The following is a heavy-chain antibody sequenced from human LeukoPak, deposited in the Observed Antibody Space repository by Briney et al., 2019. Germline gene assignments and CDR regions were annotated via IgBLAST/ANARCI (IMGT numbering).Heavy chain of an antibody. CDR1: GFTFSNFA. V-gene: IGHV3-21*01. CDR2: IVGSSST. Sequence: GGSLRLSCAASGFTFSNFAMTWVRQAPGKGLEWVSSIVGSSSTYYADSLKGRFTISRDNAKNSLYLQMNSLRAEDTAVYYCAIDTSQDSWGQGTLVTVSS. CDR3: AIDTSQDS. J-gene: IGHJ4*02.